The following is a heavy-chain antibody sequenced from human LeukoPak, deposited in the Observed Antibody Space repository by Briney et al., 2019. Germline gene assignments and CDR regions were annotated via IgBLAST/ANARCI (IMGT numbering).Heavy chain of an antibody. CDR2: IYSGGST. J-gene: IGHJ4*02. CDR1: GFTVSSNY. CDR3: ARGYSGSYSSFDY. V-gene: IGHV3-53*01. D-gene: IGHD1-26*01. Sequence: QSGGSLRLSCAASGFTVSSNYMSWVRQAPGKGLEWVSVIYSGGSTYYADSVKGRFTISRDNSKNTLYLQMNSLRAEDTAVYYCARGYSGSYSSFDYWGQGTLVTVSS.